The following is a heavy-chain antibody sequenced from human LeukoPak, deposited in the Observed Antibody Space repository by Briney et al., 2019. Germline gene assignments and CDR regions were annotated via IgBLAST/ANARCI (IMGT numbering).Heavy chain of an antibody. V-gene: IGHV1-2*02. D-gene: IGHD1-26*01. CDR1: GYTFTGYY. Sequence: VASVKVSCKASGYTFTGYYMHWVRQAPGQGLEWMGWINPNSGGTNYAQKFQGRVTMTRDTSISTAYMELSRLRSDDTAVYYCARDLVGGAAPTDIWGQGTMVTVSS. J-gene: IGHJ3*02. CDR2: INPNSGGT. CDR3: ARDLVGGAAPTDI.